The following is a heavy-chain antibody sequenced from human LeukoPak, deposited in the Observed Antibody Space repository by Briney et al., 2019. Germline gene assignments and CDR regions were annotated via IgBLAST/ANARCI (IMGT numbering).Heavy chain of an antibody. CDR3: ARGPHSSGYYGHYFDY. Sequence: GGSLRLSCAASGFTFDDYGMSWVRQAPGKGLEWVSYISSSGSTIYYADSVKGRFTISRDNAKNSLYLQMNSLRAEDTAVYYCARGPHSSGYYGHYFDYWGQGTLVTVSS. CDR1: GFTFDDYG. D-gene: IGHD3-22*01. CDR2: ISSSGSTI. J-gene: IGHJ4*02. V-gene: IGHV3-48*03.